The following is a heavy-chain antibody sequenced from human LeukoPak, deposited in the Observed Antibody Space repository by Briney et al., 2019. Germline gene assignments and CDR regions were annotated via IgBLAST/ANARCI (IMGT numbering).Heavy chain of an antibody. CDR3: ARGYGYSCNGMDV. CDR2: IYYSGST. J-gene: IGHJ6*02. Sequence: SQTLSLTCTVSGVSISGVGCDWSWHRQRPGKGLEWIGYIYYSGSTSYNPSLKSRVTISVDTSTNQFSLKLNSVTAADTAVYYCARGYGYSCNGMDVWGQGTTVTVS. D-gene: IGHD5-18*01. CDR1: GVSISGVGCD. V-gene: IGHV4-31*03.